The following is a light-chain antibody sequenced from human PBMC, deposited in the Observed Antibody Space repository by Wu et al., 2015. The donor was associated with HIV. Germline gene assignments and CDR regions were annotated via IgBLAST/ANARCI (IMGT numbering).Light chain of an antibody. Sequence: DIQMTQSPSSLSASVGDRVTITCRASQGISNFLAWYQQKPGKPPKVLIYAASTLQSGVPSRFSGSGSGTDFTLTISRLEPEDFAAYYCQQYGSSPPGYTFGQGTKLEIK. J-gene: IGKJ2*01. CDR3: QQYGSSPPGYT. V-gene: IGKV1-27*01. CDR2: AAS. CDR1: QGISNF.